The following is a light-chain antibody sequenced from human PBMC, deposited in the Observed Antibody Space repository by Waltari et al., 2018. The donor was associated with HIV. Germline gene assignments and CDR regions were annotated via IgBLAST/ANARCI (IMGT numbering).Light chain of an antibody. CDR2: KDN. CDR3: YSAADNMGV. CDR1: VLAKHY. V-gene: IGLV3-27*01. Sequence: SYELTQPSSMSVSPGQTARITCSGDVLAKHYARWFQQKPGQAPVLLIYKDNERPSGNPERFSGSSSGTTVTLTISGAQVDDEADYYCYSAADNMGVFGGGTKLTVL. J-gene: IGLJ3*02.